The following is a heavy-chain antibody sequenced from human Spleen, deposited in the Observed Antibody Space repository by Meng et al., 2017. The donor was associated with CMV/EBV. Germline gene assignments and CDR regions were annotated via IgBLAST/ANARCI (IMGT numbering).Heavy chain of an antibody. CDR2: MNPNSGST. J-gene: IGHJ4*02. CDR3: ARDLTGTTGGDFDY. CDR1: GYTFTSYD. V-gene: IGHV1-8*01. Sequence: ASVKVSCKASGYTFTSYDINWVRQATGQGLEWMGWMNPNSGSTGYAQKFQGRVTITRNTSISTAYMELSSLRSEDTAVYYCARDLTGTTGGDFDYWGQGTLVTVSS. D-gene: IGHD1-14*01.